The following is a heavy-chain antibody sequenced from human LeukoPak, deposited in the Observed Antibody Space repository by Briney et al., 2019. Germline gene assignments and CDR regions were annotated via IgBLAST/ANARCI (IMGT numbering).Heavy chain of an antibody. CDR2: ISAGNGNT. J-gene: IGHJ4*02. CDR1: GYTFTSYA. CDR3: ARESPGLATRPRVF. Sequence: ASLKVSCKASGYTFTSYAMHWVRQAPGQRLEWMGWISAGNGNTKYSQKFQGRVTITRDTSADTAYMELSSLRSEDTAVYYCARESPGLATRPRVFWGQGTLVTVSS. V-gene: IGHV1-3*01. D-gene: IGHD6-6*01.